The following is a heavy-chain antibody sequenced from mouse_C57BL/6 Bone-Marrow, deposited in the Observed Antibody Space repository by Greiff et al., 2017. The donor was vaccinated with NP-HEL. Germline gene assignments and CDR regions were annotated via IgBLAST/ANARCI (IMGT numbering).Heavy chain of an antibody. D-gene: IGHD2-3*01. V-gene: IGHV2-2*01. CDR3: DHVGWLFAY. J-gene: IGHJ3*01. CDR2: IWRGGST. CDR1: GFSFTSYG. Sequence: VLLVESGPGLVQPSQSLSITCTVSGFSFTSYGVHWVRQSPGQGLEWLGVIWRGGSTDYNAAFISRLSISNANSKGQVLFKMNSLQADAASIYYCDHVGWLFAYWGQGTLVTVSA.